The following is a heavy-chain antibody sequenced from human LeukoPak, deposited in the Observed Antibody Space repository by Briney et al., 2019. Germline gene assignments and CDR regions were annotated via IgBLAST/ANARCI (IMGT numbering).Heavy chain of an antibody. Sequence: GGSLRLSCAASGFTLSSYSMNWVRQAPGKGLEWVSYISSSGSTIYYADSVKGRFTISRDNAKNSLYLQMNSLRAEDTAVYYCARVGITMVRGVMGYYYYYYMDVWGKGTTVTISS. CDR3: ARVGITMVRGVMGYYYYYYMDV. J-gene: IGHJ6*03. CDR1: GFTLSSYS. CDR2: ISSSGSTI. D-gene: IGHD3-10*01. V-gene: IGHV3-48*04.